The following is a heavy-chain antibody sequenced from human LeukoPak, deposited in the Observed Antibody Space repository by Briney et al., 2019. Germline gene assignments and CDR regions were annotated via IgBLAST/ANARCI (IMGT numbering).Heavy chain of an antibody. CDR1: GYTFTGYY. D-gene: IGHD3-3*01. CDR2: INPNSGGT. J-gene: IGHJ4*02. V-gene: IGHV1-2*02. CDR3: ARAVARFRFDY. Sequence: ASVKVSCKASGYTFTGYYMHWVRQAPGQGLEWMGWINPNSGGTNYAQKFQGGVTMTRDTSISTAYMELSRLRSDDTAVHYCARAVARFRFDYWGQGTLVTVSS.